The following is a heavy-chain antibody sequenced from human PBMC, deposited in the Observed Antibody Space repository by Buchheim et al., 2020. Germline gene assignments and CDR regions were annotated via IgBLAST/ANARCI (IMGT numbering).Heavy chain of an antibody. Sequence: QVQLQQWGAGLLKPSETLSLTCAVYGGSFSGYYWSWIRQPPGKGLEWIGEINHSGSTNYNPSLKSRVTISVDTSKNQFSLKLSSVTAADTAVYYCASNGYYYDSSGYYLFDYWGQGTL. CDR3: ASNGYYYDSSGYYLFDY. CDR2: INHSGST. J-gene: IGHJ4*02. V-gene: IGHV4-34*01. CDR1: GGSFSGYY. D-gene: IGHD3-22*01.